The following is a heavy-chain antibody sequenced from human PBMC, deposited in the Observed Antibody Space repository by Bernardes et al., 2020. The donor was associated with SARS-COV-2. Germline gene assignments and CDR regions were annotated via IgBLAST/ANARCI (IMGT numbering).Heavy chain of an antibody. J-gene: IGHJ3*02. D-gene: IGHD3-3*01. V-gene: IGHV3-53*01. CDR3: AKGSFGVELLHAFDI. CDR2: ISAGGDT. Sequence: GGSLRLSCAASGSTVSTNYMNWVRQAPGKGLEWVSVISAGGDTYYADSVKGRFTISRDNSKNTLYLQMNSLRAEDTAIYYCAKGSFGVELLHAFDIWGQGTMVTVSS. CDR1: GSTVSTNY.